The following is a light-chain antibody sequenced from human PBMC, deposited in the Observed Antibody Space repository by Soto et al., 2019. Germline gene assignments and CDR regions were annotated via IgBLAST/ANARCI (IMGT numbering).Light chain of an antibody. J-gene: IGLJ1*01. CDR1: SSDVGGYNY. CDR3: CSYAGSNIFPYV. V-gene: IGLV2-8*01. CDR2: EVS. Sequence: QSALTQPPSASGSPGQSVTISCTGTSSDVGGYNYVSWYQQHPGKAPKLMIYEVSKRPSGVPDRFSGSKSGNTASLTVSGLQAEDEADYYCCSYAGSNIFPYVFGPGTMVTVL.